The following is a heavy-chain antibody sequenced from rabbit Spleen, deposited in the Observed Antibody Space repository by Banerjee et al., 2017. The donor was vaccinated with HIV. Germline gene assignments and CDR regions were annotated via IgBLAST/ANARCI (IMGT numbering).Heavy chain of an antibody. CDR1: GFDFSRYG. CDR3: AREDGGGNYGYGL. J-gene: IGHJ4*01. D-gene: IGHD6-1*01. CDR2: IFGGGSGST. Sequence: QEQLVETGGGLVQPGGSLTLSCKASGFDFSRYGMSWVRQAPGKGLELSACIFGGGSGSTWYASWAKGRFTIFKISSTMVILQMTSLTAADTATYFCAREDGGGNYGYGLWGPGTLVTVS. V-gene: IGHV1S45*01.